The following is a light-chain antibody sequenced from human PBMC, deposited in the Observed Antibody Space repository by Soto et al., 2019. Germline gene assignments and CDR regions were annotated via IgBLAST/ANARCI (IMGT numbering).Light chain of an antibody. V-gene: IGKV1-12*02. CDR1: PGISSW. J-gene: IGKJ5*01. CDR3: QQSYSTPSIT. CDR2: AAS. Sequence: DIQMTQSPSSVSASVGDRVPITGGASPGISSWLAWYQQKPGKAPKLLIYAASTLQSGVPSRFSGSGSGTDFTLTISSLQPEDFATYYCQQSYSTPSITFGQGTRLENK.